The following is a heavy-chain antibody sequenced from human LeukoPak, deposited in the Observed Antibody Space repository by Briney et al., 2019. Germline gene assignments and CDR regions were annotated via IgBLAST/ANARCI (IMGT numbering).Heavy chain of an antibody. D-gene: IGHD6-19*01. CDR2: INSDGSST. CDR1: GFTFSSYW. Sequence: GGSLRLSCAASGFTFSSYWMHWVRQAPGKGLVWVSRINSDGSSTSYADSVKGRFTISRDNAKNTLYLQMDSLRAEDTAVYYCAREQWLVSWFDPWGQGTLVTVSS. CDR3: AREQWLVSWFDP. J-gene: IGHJ5*02. V-gene: IGHV3-74*01.